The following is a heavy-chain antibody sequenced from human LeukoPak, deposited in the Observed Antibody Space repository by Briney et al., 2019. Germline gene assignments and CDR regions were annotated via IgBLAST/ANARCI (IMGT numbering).Heavy chain of an antibody. Sequence: GGSLRLSCAASGLTFSTSGAHWVREAPGKGLEWVAFIQYDEIDKYYADSVRGRLTISRDNSKNTLYLQMNSLRAEDTAVYYCAREGGIIVAGKFDSWGQGTLVTVSS. J-gene: IGHJ4*02. CDR2: IQYDEIDK. D-gene: IGHD6-19*01. CDR3: AREGGIIVAGKFDS. CDR1: GLTFSTSG. V-gene: IGHV3-30*02.